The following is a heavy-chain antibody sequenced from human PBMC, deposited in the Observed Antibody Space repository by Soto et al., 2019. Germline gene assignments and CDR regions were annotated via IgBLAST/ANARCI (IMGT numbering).Heavy chain of an antibody. CDR2: ISYDGSNK. CDR1: GFTFSSYA. J-gene: IGHJ4*02. V-gene: IGHV3-30-3*01. Sequence: GGSLRLSCAASGFTFSSYAMHWVRQAPGKGLEWVAVISYDGSNKYYADSVKGRFTISRDNSKNTLYLQMNSLRAEDTAVYYGARGPNTATIDYWGQGTLVTVSS. CDR3: ARGPNTATIDY. D-gene: IGHD5-18*01.